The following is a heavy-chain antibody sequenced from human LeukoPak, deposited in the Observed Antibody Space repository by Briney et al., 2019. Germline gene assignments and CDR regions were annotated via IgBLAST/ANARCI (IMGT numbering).Heavy chain of an antibody. CDR3: ARVRSRYYFDY. CDR1: GFTFSSYA. Sequence: PGGSLRLSCAASGFTFSSYAMHWVRQAPGKGLEYVSAISSNGGSTYYATSVKGRFTISRDNSKNTLYLQMGSLRAEDMAVYYCARVRSRYYFDYWGQGTLVTVSS. CDR2: ISSNGGST. J-gene: IGHJ4*02. V-gene: IGHV3-64*01.